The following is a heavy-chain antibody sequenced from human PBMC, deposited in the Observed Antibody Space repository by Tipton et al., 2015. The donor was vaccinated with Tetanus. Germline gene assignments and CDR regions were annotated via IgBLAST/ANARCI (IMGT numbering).Heavy chain of an antibody. CDR2: INPSGGST. V-gene: IGHV1-46*01. J-gene: IGHJ6*02. D-gene: IGHD3-22*01. CDR3: ARDRGDYIYYGMDV. CDR1: GYTFTTYY. Sequence: LVQSGAEVKKPGASVKVSCKTSGYTFTTYYMHWVRQAPGQGLEWMGLINPSGGSTNYAQKFQGRVPMTRDTSISTAYMELRSLRSDDTAVYYCARDRGDYIYYGMDVWGQGPTVPVSS.